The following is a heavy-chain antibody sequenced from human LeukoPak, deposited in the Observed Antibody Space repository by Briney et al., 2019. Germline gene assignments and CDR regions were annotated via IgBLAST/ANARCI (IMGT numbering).Heavy chain of an antibody. CDR1: GGSISSSSYF. V-gene: IGHV4-39*01. Sequence: SETLSLTCTVSGGSISSSSYFWGWIRQPPGKGLEWIGSIYYSGSTYHNPSLKSRVTISVDTSKNQFSLKLSSVTAADTAVYYCARQPSHYDILTGYYRDAFDIWGQGTMVTVSS. CDR2: IYYSGST. J-gene: IGHJ3*02. D-gene: IGHD3-9*01. CDR3: ARQPSHYDILTGYYRDAFDI.